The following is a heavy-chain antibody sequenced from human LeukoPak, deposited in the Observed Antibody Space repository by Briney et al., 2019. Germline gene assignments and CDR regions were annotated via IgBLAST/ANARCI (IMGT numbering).Heavy chain of an antibody. CDR3: ARQLNWLAFDP. Sequence: PSGTLSLTCTVSGGSISSPIYYWGWVRQPPGKGLEWIGSIYYRGSSDYNPSLKSRVTISVDTSKNQFSLKLTSVTAADTAVYYCARQLNWLAFDPWGQGALVTVSS. CDR1: GGSISSPIYY. D-gene: IGHD1-1*01. V-gene: IGHV4-39*01. J-gene: IGHJ5*02. CDR2: IYYRGSS.